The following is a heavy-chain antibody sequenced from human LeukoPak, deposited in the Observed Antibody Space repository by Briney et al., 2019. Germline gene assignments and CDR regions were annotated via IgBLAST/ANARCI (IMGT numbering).Heavy chain of an antibody. CDR2: IIPIFGTA. CDR1: GGTFSSYA. Sequence: SVKVSCKASGGTFSSYAISWVRQAPGQGLEWMRRIIPIFGTANYAQKLQGRVTTTTHESTTTAYMELSSLRSEDTAVYYCARGGLAAAGISDDYWGQGTLVTVSS. CDR3: ARGGLAAAGISDDY. D-gene: IGHD6-13*01. V-gene: IGHV1-69*05. J-gene: IGHJ4*02.